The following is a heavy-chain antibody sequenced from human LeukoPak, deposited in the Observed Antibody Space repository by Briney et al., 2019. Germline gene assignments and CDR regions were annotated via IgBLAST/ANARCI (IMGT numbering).Heavy chain of an antibody. V-gene: IGHV4-59*01. CDR2: VYSSGST. D-gene: IGHD2-2*01. CDR1: GGYISTYY. J-gene: IGHJ4*02. Sequence: PSETLSLTCSVSGGYISTYYWSWIRQPPGRGLEWIGYVYSSGSTNYNPSLKSRVTMSVDTSTNQFSLKLRSVTPADTAVYYCTRDKGPSADRTAFDFWGQGTLVTVSS. CDR3: TRDKGPSADRTAFDF.